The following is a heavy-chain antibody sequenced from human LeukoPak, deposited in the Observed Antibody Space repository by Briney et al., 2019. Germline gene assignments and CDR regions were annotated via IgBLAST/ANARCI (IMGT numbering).Heavy chain of an antibody. V-gene: IGHV3-30*02. J-gene: IGHJ3*02. CDR3: ARVFPRGYYAYAFDI. CDR2: IRYDGSNK. D-gene: IGHD2-2*01. Sequence: PGGSLRLSCAASGFTFSSYGMHWVRQAPGKGLEWVAFIRYDGSNKYYADSVKGRFTISRDNSKNTLYLQMNSLRAEDTAVYYCARVFPRGYYAYAFDIWGQGTMATVSS. CDR1: GFTFSSYG.